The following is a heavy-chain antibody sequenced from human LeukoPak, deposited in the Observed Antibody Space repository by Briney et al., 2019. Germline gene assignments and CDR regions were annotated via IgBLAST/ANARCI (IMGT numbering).Heavy chain of an antibody. Sequence: PGGSLRLSCAASGFSFSNYAMSWVRQAPGKGLEWVSTISGGGGNAFYADSVKGRFTISRDNFRNILYLHMNSLRAEDTAVYYCAKDVGKWESLHFFDYWGQGTLVTVSS. CDR2: ISGGGGNA. CDR3: AKDVGKWESLHFFDY. J-gene: IGHJ4*02. CDR1: GFSFSNYA. D-gene: IGHD1-26*01. V-gene: IGHV3-23*01.